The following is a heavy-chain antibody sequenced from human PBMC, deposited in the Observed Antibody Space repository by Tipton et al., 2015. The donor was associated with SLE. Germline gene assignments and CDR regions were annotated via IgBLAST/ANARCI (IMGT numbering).Heavy chain of an antibody. CDR3: AKKTFSGCFDY. J-gene: IGHJ4*02. D-gene: IGHD6-19*01. V-gene: IGHV3-30-3*02. CDR1: GFTFSNYA. CDR2: ISYDGSKK. Sequence: SLRLSCTASGFTFSNYAMHWVRQAPGKGLEWVAVISYDGSKKYYADSVKGRFTISRDNSKNTLYLQMNTLRAEDTAVYYCAKKTFSGCFDYWGQGTLVTVSS.